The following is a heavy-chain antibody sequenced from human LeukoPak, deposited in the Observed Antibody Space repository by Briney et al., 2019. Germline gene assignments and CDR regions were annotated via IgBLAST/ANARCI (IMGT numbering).Heavy chain of an antibody. D-gene: IGHD4-17*01. CDR3: ARVGSSRTTVTEYYYYGMDV. Sequence: ASVKVSCKASGYTFTSYGISWVRQAPGQGLEWMGWISAYNGNTNYAQKLQGRVTMTTDTSTSTAYMELRSLRSDDTAVYYCARVGSSRTTVTEYYYYGMDVWGQGTTVTVSS. CDR1: GYTFTSYG. J-gene: IGHJ6*02. CDR2: ISAYNGNT. V-gene: IGHV1-18*01.